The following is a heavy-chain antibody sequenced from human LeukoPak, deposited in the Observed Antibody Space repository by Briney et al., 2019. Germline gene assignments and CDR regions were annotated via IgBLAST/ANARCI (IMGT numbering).Heavy chain of an antibody. CDR2: IYTKGST. V-gene: IGHV4-4*07. J-gene: IGHJ6*03. D-gene: IGHD2-2*01. CDR3: ARGIYCSSTSCYYYYYYMDV. Sequence: PAETLSLTCTVSGGSISSYYWSWIRQPAGKGLEWIGRIYTKGSTNYSPSLKSRVTMSVDTSKNQFSLKLSSVTAADTAVYYCARGIYCSSTSCYYYYYYMDVWGKGTTVSVSS. CDR1: GGSISSYY.